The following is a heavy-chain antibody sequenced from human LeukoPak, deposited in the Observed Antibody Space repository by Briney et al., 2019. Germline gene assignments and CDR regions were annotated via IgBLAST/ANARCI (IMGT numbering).Heavy chain of an antibody. CDR3: ARDWRLDWFDP. J-gene: IGHJ5*02. D-gene: IGHD3-3*01. Sequence: GGSLRLSCAASGFTFSSYAMHWVRQAPGKGLEWVAVISYDGSNKYYADSVKGRFTISRDNSKNSLYLQMNSLRAEDTAVYYCARDWRLDWFDPWGQGTLVTVSS. CDR2: ISYDGSNK. V-gene: IGHV3-30*04. CDR1: GFTFSSYA.